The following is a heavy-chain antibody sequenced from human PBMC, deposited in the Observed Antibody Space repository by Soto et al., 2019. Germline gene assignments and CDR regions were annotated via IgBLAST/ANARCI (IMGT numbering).Heavy chain of an antibody. J-gene: IGHJ4*02. CDR2: ISSTSSTI. CDR1: GFTFSSYS. Sequence: EVQLVESGGGLVQPGGSLRLSCAASGFTFSSYSMNWVRQAPGKGLEWVSYISSTSSTIYYADSVKGRFTISRDNAKNSLYLQRNSLRDEDTAVFYYVRVTGYNPPRFDYWGQGTLVTVSS. V-gene: IGHV3-48*02. D-gene: IGHD5-12*01. CDR3: VRVTGYNPPRFDY.